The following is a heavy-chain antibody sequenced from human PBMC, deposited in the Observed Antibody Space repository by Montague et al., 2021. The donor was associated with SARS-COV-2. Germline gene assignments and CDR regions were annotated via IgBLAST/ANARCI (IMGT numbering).Heavy chain of an antibody. V-gene: IGHV3-30*18. CDR2: ISYDGSNK. J-gene: IGHJ4*02. CDR3: ANVLDSYGFYFDY. D-gene: IGHD5-18*01. Sequence: SLRLSCAASGFTFSSYAMHWGRQAPGKGLEWEAVISYDGSNKHYADSVKGRFTISRDNSKNTLYPQMNSLRAEDTAVYYCANVLDSYGFYFDYWGQGTLVTVSS. CDR1: GFTFSSYA.